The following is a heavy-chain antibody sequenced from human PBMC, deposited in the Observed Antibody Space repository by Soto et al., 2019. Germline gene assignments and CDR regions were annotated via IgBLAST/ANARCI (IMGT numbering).Heavy chain of an antibody. Sequence: QGQLVESGGGVCQPGRSLRLSCAASGFNFSTYGMHWVRQAPGKGLEWVAAMSYDGTKQYYVDSVKGRFTISRDNSRNTRFLEVNSLSDDDPAVYDCANEYGGTWIDHWGQGTLVTVSS. V-gene: IGHV3-30*18. D-gene: IGHD1-1*01. CDR3: ANEYGGTWIDH. J-gene: IGHJ4*02. CDR1: GFNFSTYG. CDR2: MSYDGTKQ.